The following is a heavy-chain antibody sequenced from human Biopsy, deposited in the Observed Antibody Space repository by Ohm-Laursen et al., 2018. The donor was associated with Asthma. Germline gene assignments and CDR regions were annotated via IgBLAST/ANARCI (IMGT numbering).Heavy chain of an antibody. CDR3: ARDMNRDGWYFDY. J-gene: IGHJ4*02. Sequence: GTLSLTCSASGFTFSSYSMNWVRQAPGKGLEWVSYISSSSSTIYYADSVKGRFTISRDNSKNTLYLQMNSLRGDDTAVYYCARDMNRDGWYFDYWGQGTLVIVSS. CDR2: ISSSSSTI. V-gene: IGHV3-48*01. D-gene: IGHD5-24*01. CDR1: GFTFSSYS.